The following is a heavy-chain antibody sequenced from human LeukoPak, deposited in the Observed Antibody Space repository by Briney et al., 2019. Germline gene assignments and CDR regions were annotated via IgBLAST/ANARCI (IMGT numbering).Heavy chain of an antibody. CDR2: ISYVGRDK. D-gene: IGHD5-18*01. V-gene: IGHV3-30*04. Sequence: GGSLRLSCAASGFTFSSHGMHWVRQAPGKGLEWVAVISYVGRDKYYADSVKGRFTISRDNAKNALYLQMNSLRAEDTAVYYCARGEFAWIQGSYGMNVWGQGTTVTVSS. J-gene: IGHJ6*02. CDR1: GFTFSSHG. CDR3: ARGEFAWIQGSYGMNV.